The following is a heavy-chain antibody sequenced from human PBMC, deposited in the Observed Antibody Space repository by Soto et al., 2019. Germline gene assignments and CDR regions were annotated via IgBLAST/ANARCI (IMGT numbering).Heavy chain of an antibody. V-gene: IGHV3-48*02. J-gene: IGHJ6*02. CDR3: ARGGSSSDNGMDV. Sequence: EVQLVESGGGLVQPGGSLRLSCAASGFSFSTYSMNWVRQAPGKGLEWVSYISSRSYTIYYIDSVKGRFTIYRDNAKSSLYLQMNSLRDEDTAVYYCARGGSSSDNGMDVWGQGTTVTVSS. D-gene: IGHD6-6*01. CDR1: GFSFSTYS. CDR2: ISSRSYTI.